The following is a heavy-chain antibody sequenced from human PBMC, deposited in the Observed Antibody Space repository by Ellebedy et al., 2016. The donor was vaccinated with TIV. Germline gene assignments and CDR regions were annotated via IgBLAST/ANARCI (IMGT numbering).Heavy chain of an antibody. D-gene: IGHD5-12*01. CDR3: AKDSGGYDKSFDH. CDR2: MSYDGSNK. Sequence: PGGSLRLSCAASGFSFSNYDMHWVRQVPGKGLEWVTIMSYDGSNKYYADSVKGRFTISRENSKNTLYLQMNSLRAEDTAVYFCAKDSGGYDKSFDHWGQGTLVTVSS. V-gene: IGHV3-30*18. J-gene: IGHJ4*02. CDR1: GFSFSNYD.